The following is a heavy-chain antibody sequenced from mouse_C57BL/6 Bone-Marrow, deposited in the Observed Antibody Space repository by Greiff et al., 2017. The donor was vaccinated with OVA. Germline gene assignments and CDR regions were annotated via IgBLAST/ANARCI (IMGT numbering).Heavy chain of an antibody. J-gene: IGHJ2*01. Sequence: EVMLVESGGGLVKPGGSLKLSCAASGFTFSSYAMSWVRQTPEKRLEWVATISDGGSYTYYPDNVKGRFTISRDNAKNKLYLQMSHLKSEDTAMYYCAREGYYGRSYWGYFDYWGQGTTLTVSS. CDR1: GFTFSSYA. CDR3: AREGYYGRSYWGYFDY. CDR2: ISDGGSYT. V-gene: IGHV5-4*01. D-gene: IGHD1-1*01.